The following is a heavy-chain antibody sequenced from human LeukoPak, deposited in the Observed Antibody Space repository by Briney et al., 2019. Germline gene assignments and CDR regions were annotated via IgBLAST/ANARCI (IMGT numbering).Heavy chain of an antibody. Sequence: SETPSLTCSVSGGSISSDYWSWIRQPPGKGLEWIGYMYHSGGTNYNPSLKSRVTISLATSKKQFSLKLSSVTAADTAVYYCARVSIVYGMDVWGQGTTVTVSS. CDR1: GGSISSDY. J-gene: IGHJ6*02. CDR3: ARVSIVYGMDV. D-gene: IGHD3-3*02. CDR2: MYHSGGT. V-gene: IGHV4-59*01.